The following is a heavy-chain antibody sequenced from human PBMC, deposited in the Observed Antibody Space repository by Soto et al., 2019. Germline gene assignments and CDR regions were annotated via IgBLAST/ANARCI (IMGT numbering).Heavy chain of an antibody. CDR3: AAGLRVGYYDSSGRPSGWFDP. Sequence: VQLVQSGAEVKKPGSSVKVSCKASGGTFSSYAISWVRQAPGQGLEWMGGIIPIFGTANYAQKFQGRVTITADESTSTAYMELSSLRSEDTAVYYCAAGLRVGYYDSSGRPSGWFDPWGQGTLVTVSS. D-gene: IGHD3-22*01. V-gene: IGHV1-69*01. J-gene: IGHJ5*02. CDR1: GGTFSSYA. CDR2: IIPIFGTA.